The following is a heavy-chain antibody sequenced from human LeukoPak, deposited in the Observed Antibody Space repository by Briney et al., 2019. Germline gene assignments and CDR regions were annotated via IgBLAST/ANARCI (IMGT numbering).Heavy chain of an antibody. CDR3: ARGSFPVWFGEFQYYFDY. Sequence: PSETLSLTCTVSGGSISSSSYYWGWIRQPPGKGLEWIGSIYYSGSTYYNPSLKSRVTISVDTSKNQFSLKLSSVTAADTAVYYCARGSFPVWFGEFQYYFDYWGQGTLVTVSS. CDR2: IYYSGST. V-gene: IGHV4-39*07. CDR1: GGSISSSSYY. D-gene: IGHD3-10*01. J-gene: IGHJ4*02.